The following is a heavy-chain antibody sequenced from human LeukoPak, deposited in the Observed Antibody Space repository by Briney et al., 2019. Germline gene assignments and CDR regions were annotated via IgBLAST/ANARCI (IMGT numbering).Heavy chain of an antibody. V-gene: IGHV4-34*01. J-gene: IGHJ4*02. CDR1: GGSFNGYH. CDR2: INDSGSP. Sequence: SETLSLTCEVNGGSFNGYHWTWIRQSPGKGLEWIGEINDSGSPIYSPSLRSRLTISVDTSKNQFSLKLSSVTAADTAVYYCARVREVPAPIDYWGQGTLVTVSS. CDR3: ARVREVPAPIDY. D-gene: IGHD2-2*01.